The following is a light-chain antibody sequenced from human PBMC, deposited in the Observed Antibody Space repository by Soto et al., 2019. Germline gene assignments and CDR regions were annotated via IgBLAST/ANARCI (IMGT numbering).Light chain of an antibody. CDR3: SSYTSSSTLVV. CDR2: EVS. J-gene: IGLJ2*01. CDR1: SSDVGGYNY. V-gene: IGLV2-14*01. Sequence: QSALTQPASVSGSAGQSITISCTGASSDVGGYNYVSWYQQQPGKAPKLMIYEVSSRPSGVSNRFSGSKSGNTASLTISGLQAEDEAYYYCSSYTSSSTLVVFGGGTQLTVL.